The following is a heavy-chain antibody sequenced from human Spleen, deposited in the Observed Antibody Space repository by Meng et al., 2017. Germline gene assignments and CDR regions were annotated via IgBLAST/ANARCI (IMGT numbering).Heavy chain of an antibody. V-gene: IGHV3-53*04. Sequence: GGSLRLSCAASGFTVSSNYMSWVRQAPGKGLEWVSVIYSGGSTYDDDSVKGRFTISRHNSKNTLYLQTNYMRAEDTAVYYCATAMAGTEFDYWGQGTLVTVSS. D-gene: IGHD6-19*01. CDR3: ATAMAGTEFDY. CDR1: GFTVSSNY. CDR2: IYSGGST. J-gene: IGHJ4*02.